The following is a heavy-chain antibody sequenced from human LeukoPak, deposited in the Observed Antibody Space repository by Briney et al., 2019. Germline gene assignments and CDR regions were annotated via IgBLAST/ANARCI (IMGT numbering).Heavy chain of an antibody. CDR1: GFTFSSYW. V-gene: IGHV3-7*04. D-gene: IGHD1-1*01. CDR2: IKQDGSEK. Sequence: PGGTLRLSCAASGFTFSSYWMSWVRQAPGKGLEWVANIKQDGSEKYYVDSVKGRFTISRDNAKNSLYLQMNSLRAEDTAVYYCARAPFDGNYYYMDVWGKGTTVTISS. J-gene: IGHJ6*03. CDR3: ARAPFDGNYYYMDV.